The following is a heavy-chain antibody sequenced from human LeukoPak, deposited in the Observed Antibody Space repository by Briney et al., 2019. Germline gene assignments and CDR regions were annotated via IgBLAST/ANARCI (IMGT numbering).Heavy chain of an antibody. CDR2: ISSSSSYI. CDR1: GFTFSSYS. J-gene: IGHJ3*02. Sequence: KPGGSLRLSCAASGFTFSSYSMNWVRQAPGKGLEWVSSISSSSSYIYYADSVKGRFTISRDNAKNSLYLQMNSLGAEDTAVYYCARALGGSTGAFDIWGRGTMVTVSS. D-gene: IGHD3-16*01. V-gene: IGHV3-21*01. CDR3: ARALGGSTGAFDI.